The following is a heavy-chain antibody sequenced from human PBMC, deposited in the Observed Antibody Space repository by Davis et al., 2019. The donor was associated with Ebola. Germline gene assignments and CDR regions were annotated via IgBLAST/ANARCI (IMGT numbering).Heavy chain of an antibody. Sequence: PGGSLRLSCKGSGYSFTSYWIGWVRQMPGKGLEWMGIIYPGDSDTRYSPSFQGQVTISADKSISTAYLQWSSLKASDTAMYYCARFSGYDSPYGDYYYYGMDVWGQGTTVTVSS. D-gene: IGHD5-12*01. CDR3: ARFSGYDSPYGDYYYYGMDV. V-gene: IGHV5-51*01. CDR1: GYSFTSYW. CDR2: IYPGDSDT. J-gene: IGHJ6*02.